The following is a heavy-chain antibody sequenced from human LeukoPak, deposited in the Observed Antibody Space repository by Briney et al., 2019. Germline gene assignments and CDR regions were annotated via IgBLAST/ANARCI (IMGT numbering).Heavy chain of an antibody. CDR3: ARAAYSNYVGYYYGTDV. CDR2: ISYDGSNK. Sequence: GGSLRLSCAASGFTFSGYPMHWVRQAPGKGLEWVAVISYDGSNKYYADSVKGRFTISRDNSKNTLYLQMNSLRAEDTAVYYCARAAYSNYVGYYYGTDVWGQGTTVTVSS. D-gene: IGHD4-11*01. CDR1: GFTFSGYP. J-gene: IGHJ6*02. V-gene: IGHV3-30*04.